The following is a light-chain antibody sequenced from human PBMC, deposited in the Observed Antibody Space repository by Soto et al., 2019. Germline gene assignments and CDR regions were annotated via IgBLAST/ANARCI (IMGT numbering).Light chain of an antibody. V-gene: IGKV3-20*01. CDR1: QSVSVNS. CDR3: QQYGGSPFT. J-gene: IGKJ3*01. Sequence: EIVLTQSPGTLSLSPGERATLSCRASQSVSVNSLAWYQQKGGQAPRLLIYAASTRATGVPDRFSGSGSGTDFALTISRLETEDFAVYYCQQYGGSPFTFSPGTKVDIK. CDR2: AAS.